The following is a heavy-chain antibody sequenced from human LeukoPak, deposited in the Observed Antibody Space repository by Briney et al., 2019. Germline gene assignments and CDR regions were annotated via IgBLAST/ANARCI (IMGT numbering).Heavy chain of an antibody. D-gene: IGHD3-16*02. CDR2: INHSGST. Sequence: SETLSLTCAVYGGSFSGYYWSWIRQPPGKGLEWIGEINHSGSTNYSPSLKSRVTISVDTSKNQFSLKLSSVTAADTAVYYCARAPYDYVWGSYRRTYDYWGQGTLVTVFS. J-gene: IGHJ4*02. V-gene: IGHV4-34*01. CDR3: ARAPYDYVWGSYRRTYDY. CDR1: GGSFSGYY.